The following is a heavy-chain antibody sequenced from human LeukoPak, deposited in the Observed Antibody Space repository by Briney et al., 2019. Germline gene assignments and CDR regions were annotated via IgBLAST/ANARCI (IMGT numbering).Heavy chain of an antibody. V-gene: IGHV3-48*02. CDR1: GFTFSSYS. J-gene: IGHJ4*02. Sequence: GGSLRLSCAASGFTFSSYSMNWVRQAPGKGLEWVSYISTSSSTIYYADSVKGRFTISRDNAKNSLYLQMNSLRDEDTAVYYCARVHTTGTTSHFDYWGQGILVTVSS. CDR3: ARVHTTGTTSHFDY. D-gene: IGHD1-1*01. CDR2: ISTSSSTI.